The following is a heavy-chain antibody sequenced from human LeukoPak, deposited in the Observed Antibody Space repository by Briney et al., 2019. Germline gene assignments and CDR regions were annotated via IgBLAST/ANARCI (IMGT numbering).Heavy chain of an antibody. CDR3: ARDMGYYDSSGSFDY. CDR2: ISSSSRYI. J-gene: IGHJ4*02. V-gene: IGHV3-21*01. D-gene: IGHD3-22*01. Sequence: SISSSSRYIYYPDSVKGRFTISRDNAKNSLYLQMNSLRAEDTAVYYCARDMGYYDSSGSFDYWGQGTLVTVSS.